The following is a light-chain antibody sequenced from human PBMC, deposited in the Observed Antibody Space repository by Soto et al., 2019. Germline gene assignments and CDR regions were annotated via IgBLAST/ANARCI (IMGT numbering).Light chain of an antibody. CDR1: NSDIGVYDF. CDR2: EVV. Sequence: QSALTQPPSASGSPGQSVTISCTGTNSDIGVYDFVSWYQHHPGKAPRLIIYEVVQRPSGVPDRFSGSKSGNTASLTVSGLQAADEADYFCKSYAGSNTYVFGSGTKLTVL. V-gene: IGLV2-8*01. CDR3: KSYAGSNTYV. J-gene: IGLJ1*01.